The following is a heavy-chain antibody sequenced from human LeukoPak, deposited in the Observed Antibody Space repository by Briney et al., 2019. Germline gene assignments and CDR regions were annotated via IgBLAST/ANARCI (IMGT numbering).Heavy chain of an antibody. CDR3: ARGDCSGGSCFLPEYLRH. Sequence: ASVKVSCKASGYTVASYSISWVRQAPGHGLEWMGWISAYNGNTNYAQKFKGRVTMTTDTSTNTAYMGLRSLRSDDTAVYYCARGDCSGGSCFLPEYLRHWGQGTLVTVSS. CDR1: GYTVASYS. CDR2: ISAYNGNT. V-gene: IGHV1-18*01. J-gene: IGHJ1*01. D-gene: IGHD2-15*01.